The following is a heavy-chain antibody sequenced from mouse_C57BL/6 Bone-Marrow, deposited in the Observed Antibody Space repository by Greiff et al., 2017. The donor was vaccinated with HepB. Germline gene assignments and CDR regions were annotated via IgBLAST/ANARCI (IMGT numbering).Heavy chain of an antibody. V-gene: IGHV5-17*01. J-gene: IGHJ3*01. CDR2: ISSGSSTI. D-gene: IGHD1-1*01. Sequence: DVKLQESGGGLVKPGGSLKLSCAASGFTFSDYGMHWVRQAPEKGLEWVAYISSGSSTIYYADTVKGRFTISRDNAKNTLFLQMTSLRSEDTAMYYCARSVTTVVAPFAYWGQGTLVTVSA. CDR3: ARSVTTVVAPFAY. CDR1: GFTFSDYG.